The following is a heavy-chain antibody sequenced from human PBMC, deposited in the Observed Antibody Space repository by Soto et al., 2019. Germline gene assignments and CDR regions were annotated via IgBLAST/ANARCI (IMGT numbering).Heavy chain of an antibody. CDR1: GYTFTSYG. CDR3: ARLYCSGGSCRPQYYYMDV. V-gene: IGHV1-18*01. CDR2: ISAYNGNT. J-gene: IGHJ6*03. D-gene: IGHD2-15*01. Sequence: ALVKVSCKASGYTFTSYGISWVRQAPGQGLEWMGWISAYNGNTNYAQKLQGRVTMTTDTSTSTAYMELRSLRSDDTAVYYCARLYCSGGSCRPQYYYMDVWGKGTTVTVSS.